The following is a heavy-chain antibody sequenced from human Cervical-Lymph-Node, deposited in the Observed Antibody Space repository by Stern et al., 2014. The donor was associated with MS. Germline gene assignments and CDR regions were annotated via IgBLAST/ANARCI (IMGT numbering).Heavy chain of an antibody. Sequence: VQLVESGGGVVQPGRSLRLSCAASGFTLSYYGMPWVRQAPGKGLEWVAVISYDGSNKYYADSVRGRFTISRDNSKNTLSLQMNSLRAEDTAMYYCARDTTIAARPYYYYYGMDVWGQGTTVTVSS. D-gene: IGHD6-6*01. CDR3: ARDTTIAARPYYYYYGMDV. J-gene: IGHJ6*02. CDR2: ISYDGSNK. CDR1: GFTLSYYG. V-gene: IGHV3-30*03.